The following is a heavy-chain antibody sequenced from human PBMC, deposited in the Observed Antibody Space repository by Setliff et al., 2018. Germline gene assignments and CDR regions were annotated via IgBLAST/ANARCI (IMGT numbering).Heavy chain of an antibody. Sequence: GGSLRLSCAASGFTFSTFAVTWVRQAPGKGLEWVSSISGTGSNTYYGDSVKGRFTISRDNSKNTLSLQMNSLGAEDTAVYHCANVHDSSINYWGQGTLVTVSS. J-gene: IGHJ4*02. CDR2: ISGTGSNT. CDR3: ANVHDSSINY. V-gene: IGHV3-23*01. D-gene: IGHD5-18*01. CDR1: GFTFSTFA.